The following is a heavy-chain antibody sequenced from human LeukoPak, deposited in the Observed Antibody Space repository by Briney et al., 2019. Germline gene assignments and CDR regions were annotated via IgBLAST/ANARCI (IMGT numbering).Heavy chain of an antibody. J-gene: IGHJ4*02. CDR3: ARDLGTTVTTWGFDY. V-gene: IGHV3-30-3*01. Sequence: GRSLRLSCAASGFTFSSYAMHWVRQAPGKGLEGVTVISYGGSNKYYADSVKGRFTISRDNSKNTLYLQMNSLRAEDTAVYYCARDLGTTVTTWGFDYWGQGTLVTVSS. CDR1: GFTFSSYA. CDR2: ISYGGSNK. D-gene: IGHD4-17*01.